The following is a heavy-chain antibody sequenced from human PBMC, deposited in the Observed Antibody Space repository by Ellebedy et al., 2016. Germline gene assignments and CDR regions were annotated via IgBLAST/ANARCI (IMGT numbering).Heavy chain of an antibody. J-gene: IGHJ4*02. Sequence: SETLSLTCTVSGGSISSSSYYWGWIRQPPGKGLEWIGSIYYSGSTYYNPSLKSRVTISVDTSKNQFSLKLSSVTAADTAVYYCARRVVVTAPYFDYWGQGTLVTVSS. V-gene: IGHV4-39*07. CDR1: GGSISSSSYY. CDR3: ARRVVVTAPYFDY. D-gene: IGHD2-21*02. CDR2: IYYSGST.